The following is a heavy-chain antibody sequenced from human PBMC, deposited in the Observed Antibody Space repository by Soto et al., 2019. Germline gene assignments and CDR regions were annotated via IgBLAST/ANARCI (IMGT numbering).Heavy chain of an antibody. CDR3: ARDRTPWSKHPQLGI. D-gene: IGHD2-2*01. V-gene: IGHV1-46*01. Sequence: ASVTVSCQASGYTFTSYYMHWVRQAPGQGLEWMGIINPTGGSTSYAQKFQGRVTMTRDTSTSTVYMELSSLRSEDTAVYYCARDRTPWSKHPQLGIWGQGTMVTVSS. CDR2: INPTGGST. CDR1: GYTFTSYY. J-gene: IGHJ3*02.